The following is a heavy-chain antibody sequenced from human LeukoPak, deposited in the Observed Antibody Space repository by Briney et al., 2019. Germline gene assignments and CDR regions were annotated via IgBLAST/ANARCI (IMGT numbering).Heavy chain of an antibody. V-gene: IGHV3-21*01. D-gene: IGHD6-19*01. J-gene: IGHJ4*02. Sequence: GGSLRLSCAASGFTFSSYSMNWVRQAPRKGLEWVSSISSSSSYIYYADSVKGRFTISRDNAKNSLYLQMNSLRAEDTAVYYCARDYMAGSPNFDYWGQGTLVTVSS. CDR3: ARDYMAGSPNFDY. CDR1: GFTFSSYS. CDR2: ISSSSSYI.